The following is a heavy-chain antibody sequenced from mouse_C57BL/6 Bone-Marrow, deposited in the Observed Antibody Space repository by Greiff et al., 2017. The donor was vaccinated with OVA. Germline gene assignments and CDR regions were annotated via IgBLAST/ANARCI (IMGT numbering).Heavy chain of an antibody. CDR2: IYPGNSDT. CDR1: GYTFTSYW. V-gene: IGHV1-5*01. D-gene: IGHD1-1*01. J-gene: IGHJ2*01. CDR3: TRWPYYYGSNNFDY. Sequence: EVQLQQSGTVLARPGASVKMSCKTSGYTFTSYWLHWVKQRPGQGLEWIGAIYPGNSDTSYNQKFKGKAQLTAVTSASTAYMELSSLTNEDSAVYYCTRWPYYYGSNNFDYWGQGTTLTVSS.